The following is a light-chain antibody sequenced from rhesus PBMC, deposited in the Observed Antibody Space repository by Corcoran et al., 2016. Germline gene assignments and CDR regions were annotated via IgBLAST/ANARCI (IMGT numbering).Light chain of an antibody. J-gene: IGKJ3*01. CDR3: QQHNTYPFT. CDR2: AAS. CDR1: QGITTH. Sequence: DIQMTQSPSSLSASVGDTVTITCRASQGITTHLNWYQQKPGRAPKVLIYAASTLQSGVPSRFSGSGSGTDCTLTISGLQPEDCASYYCQQHNTYPFTFGPGTKLDIK. V-gene: IGKV1-28*03.